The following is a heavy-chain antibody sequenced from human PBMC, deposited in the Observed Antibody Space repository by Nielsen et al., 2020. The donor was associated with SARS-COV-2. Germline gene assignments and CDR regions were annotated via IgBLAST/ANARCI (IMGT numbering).Heavy chain of an antibody. J-gene: IGHJ4*02. CDR1: GFTFSSYG. V-gene: IGHV3-30*18. CDR2: ISYDGSNK. Sequence: GESLKISCAASGFTFSSYGMHWVRQAPGKGLEWVAVISYDGSNKYYADSVKGRFTISRDNSKNTLYLQMNSLRAEDTAVYYCAKEDYGDLKNYFYYWGQGTLVTVSS. CDR3: AKEDYGDLKNYFYY. D-gene: IGHD4-17*01.